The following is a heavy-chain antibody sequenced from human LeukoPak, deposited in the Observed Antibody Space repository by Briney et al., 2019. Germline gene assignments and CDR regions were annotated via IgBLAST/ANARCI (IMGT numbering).Heavy chain of an antibody. CDR1: GGSLSGYY. Sequence: SETLSLTCAVYGGSLSGYYWSWIRQPPGKGLEWIGEINHSGSTNYNPSLKSRVTISVDTSKNQFSLKLSSVTAADTAVYYCARAEQWLVYYFDYWGQGTPVTVSS. D-gene: IGHD6-19*01. CDR3: ARAEQWLVYYFDY. J-gene: IGHJ4*02. V-gene: IGHV4-34*01. CDR2: INHSGST.